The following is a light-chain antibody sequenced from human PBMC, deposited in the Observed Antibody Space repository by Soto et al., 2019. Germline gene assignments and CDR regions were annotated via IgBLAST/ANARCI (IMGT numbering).Light chain of an antibody. CDR3: QQYGSSPGT. CDR1: QSVDSSY. CDR2: GAS. Sequence: EIVLTQSPCTLSLSPGERATLSCRASQSVDSSYLAWFQQKPGQAPRLLIYGASSRATDIPDRFSGSGSGTDFTLTISRLEPEDFGVYYCQQYGSSPGTFGQGTKVEIK. V-gene: IGKV3-20*01. J-gene: IGKJ1*01.